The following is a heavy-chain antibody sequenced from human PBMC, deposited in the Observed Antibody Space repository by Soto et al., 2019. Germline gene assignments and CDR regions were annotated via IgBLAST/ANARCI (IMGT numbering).Heavy chain of an antibody. D-gene: IGHD2-21*02. CDR3: AKHRVVTAIRGGYYYGMDV. CDR2: IYHSGCT. J-gene: IGHJ6*02. CDR1: GGSIRSSNW. V-gene: IGHV4-4*02. Sequence: QVQLQESGPGLVNPSGTLSLTCAVSGGSIRSSNWLSWVRQPPGKGLEWIGEIYHSGCTNYNPSLQSRVTISVDKSKNQFPLTLSSVPAADTAVYYCAKHRVVTAIRGGYYYGMDVWGQGTTVTVSS.